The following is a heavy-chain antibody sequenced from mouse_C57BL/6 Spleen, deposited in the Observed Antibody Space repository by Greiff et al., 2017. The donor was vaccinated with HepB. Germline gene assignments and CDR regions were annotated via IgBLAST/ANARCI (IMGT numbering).Heavy chain of an antibody. D-gene: IGHD1-1*01. J-gene: IGHJ1*03. V-gene: IGHV1-82*01. CDR1: GYAFSSSW. CDR3: ASTTVVADWYFDV. CDR2: IYPGDGDT. Sequence: VQLQQSGPELVKPGASVEISCKASGYAFSSSWMNWVKQRPGKGLEWIGRIYPGDGDTNYNGKFKGKATLTADKSSSTAYMQLSSLTSEDSAVYFCASTTVVADWYFDVWGTGTTVTVSS.